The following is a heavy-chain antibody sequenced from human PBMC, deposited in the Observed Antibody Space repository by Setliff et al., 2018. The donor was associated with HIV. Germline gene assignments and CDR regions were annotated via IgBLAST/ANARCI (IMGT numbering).Heavy chain of an antibody. J-gene: IGHJ6*03. CDR2: IFHAGST. V-gene: IGHV4-39*01. Sequence: SETLSLTCTVSGGSISGSSYYWGWIRQSPEKGLEWIGSIFHAGSTYYNPSLRSRVTLSVDTSENQYSLKLTSLIAADTAVYYCARSLAYCSGGGCSSGNYYYMDVWGKGTTVTVS. CDR3: ARSLAYCSGGGCSSGNYYYMDV. D-gene: IGHD2-15*01. CDR1: GGSISGSSYY.